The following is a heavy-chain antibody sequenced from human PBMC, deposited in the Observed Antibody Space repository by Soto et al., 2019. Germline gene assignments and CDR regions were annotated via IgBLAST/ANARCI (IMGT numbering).Heavy chain of an antibody. CDR2: IHQSGRGFESGST. Sequence: TSETLSLPCAVAGSSITITYYWGWVRQPPGKGLEWIGSIHQSGRGFESGSTHYNPSFKSRVTISADTSKNQFSLKTTSLTTADTAVYLCARNSSSSYFDYWRHRSLLADSS. CDR1: GSSITITYY. J-gene: IGHJ4*01. D-gene: IGHD6-13*01. CDR3: ARNSSSSYFDY. V-gene: IGHV4-38-2*01.